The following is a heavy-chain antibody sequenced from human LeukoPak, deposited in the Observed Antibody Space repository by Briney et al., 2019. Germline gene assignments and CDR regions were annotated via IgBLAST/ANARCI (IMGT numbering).Heavy chain of an antibody. CDR1: GFTFSSYA. CDR3: ARIRDDILTGYSDY. Sequence: GRSLRLSCAASGFTFSSYAMHWVRQAPGKGLEWVAVISYDGSNKYYADSVKGRFTISRDNSKNTLYLQMNSLRAEDTAVYYCARIRDDILTGYSDYWGQGTLVTVSS. D-gene: IGHD3-9*01. J-gene: IGHJ4*02. CDR2: ISYDGSNK. V-gene: IGHV3-30-3*01.